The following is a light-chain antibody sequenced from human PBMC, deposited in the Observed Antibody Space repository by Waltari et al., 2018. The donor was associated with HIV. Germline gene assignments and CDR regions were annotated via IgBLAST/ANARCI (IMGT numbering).Light chain of an antibody. CDR1: NGYSGPF. V-gene: IGLV4-60*02. Sequence: QPVMIQSSSASASLGSSVKLTCTPSNGYSGPFIAWHQQHPGKDPRYLVKVDAGGGILNKGSRVPDRFSGPSSGADRHLTISNLQFEDEADYYCETWDISTWVFGGGTKLTVL. CDR3: ETWDISTWV. J-gene: IGLJ3*02. CDR2: VDAGGGIL.